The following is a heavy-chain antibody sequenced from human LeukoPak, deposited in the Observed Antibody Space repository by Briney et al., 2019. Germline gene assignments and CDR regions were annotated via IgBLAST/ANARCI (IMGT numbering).Heavy chain of an antibody. CDR2: IYPDDSDA. J-gene: IGHJ5*02. CDR1: GYSFTSYR. CDR3: ARIDYYDSSGYDFCWFDH. V-gene: IGHV5-51*01. Sequence: GDSLNTSCKGSGYSFTSYRIGLVRQMPGKGLERMGIIYPDDSDARYSPSFQCQFTISADKSVSAAYLQWSSLKVSDTAMYYSARIDYYDSSGYDFCWFDHWGQGTLVTVSS. D-gene: IGHD3-22*01.